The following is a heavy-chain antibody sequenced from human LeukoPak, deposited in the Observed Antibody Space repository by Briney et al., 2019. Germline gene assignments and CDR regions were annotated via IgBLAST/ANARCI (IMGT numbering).Heavy chain of an antibody. J-gene: IGHJ4*02. CDR2: ISSSSSYI. D-gene: IGHD6-6*01. CDR3: ASLSSSGLDY. Sequence: PGGSLRLSCAASGFTFSSYSMNWVRQAPGKGLEWVSSISSSSSYIYYADSVKGRFTISRDNAKDSLYLQMNSLRAEDTAVYYCASLSSSGLDYWGQGTLVTVSS. V-gene: IGHV3-21*01. CDR1: GFTFSSYS.